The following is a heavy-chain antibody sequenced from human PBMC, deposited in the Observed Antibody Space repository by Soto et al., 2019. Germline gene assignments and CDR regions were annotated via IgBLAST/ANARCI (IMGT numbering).Heavy chain of an antibody. CDR3: ARDLSGSYSHGY. Sequence: EVQLVESGGGLVQPGGSLRLSCAASGFTFSSYSMNWVRQAPGKGLEWVSYISSSSTIYYADSVKGRFTISRDNAKNSLYLQMNSLRDEDTAVYYCARDLSGSYSHGYWGQGTLVTVSS. V-gene: IGHV3-48*02. CDR2: ISSSSTI. D-gene: IGHD1-26*01. CDR1: GFTFSSYS. J-gene: IGHJ4*02.